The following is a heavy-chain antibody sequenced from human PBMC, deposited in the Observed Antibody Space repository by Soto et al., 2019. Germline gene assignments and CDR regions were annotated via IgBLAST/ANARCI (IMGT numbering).Heavy chain of an antibody. CDR1: GGTFSSYA. V-gene: IGHV1-69*13. CDR2: IIPIFGTA. CDR3: ARGLITTDAFDI. Sequence: ASVKVSCKASGGTFSSYAISWVRQAPGQGLEWMGGIIPIFGTANYAQKFQGRVTITADESTSTAYMELSSLRSEDTAVYYCARGLITTDAFDIWGQGTMVTVSS. D-gene: IGHD3-3*01. J-gene: IGHJ3*02.